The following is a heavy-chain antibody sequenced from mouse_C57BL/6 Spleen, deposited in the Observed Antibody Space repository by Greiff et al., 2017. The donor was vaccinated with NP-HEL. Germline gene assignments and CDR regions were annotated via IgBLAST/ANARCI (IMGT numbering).Heavy chain of an antibody. Sequence: QVQLQQSGAELVRPGSSVKLSCKASGYTFTSYWMDWVKQRPGQGLEWIGNIYPSDSETHYNQKFKDKATLTVDKSSSTDYMQLSSLTSEDSAVYYCAREHDYAELDYWGQGTTLTVSS. V-gene: IGHV1-61*01. J-gene: IGHJ2*01. CDR3: AREHDYAELDY. CDR2: IYPSDSET. CDR1: GYTFTSYW. D-gene: IGHD2-4*01.